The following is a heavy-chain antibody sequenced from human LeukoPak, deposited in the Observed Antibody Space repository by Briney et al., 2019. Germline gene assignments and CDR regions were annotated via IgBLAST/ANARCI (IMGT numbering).Heavy chain of an antibody. CDR2: IIPMFRTT. Sequence: ASVKVSCKASGYTFTSYGISWVRQAPGQGLNWMGRIIPMFRTTNYAQEFKGRVTITMDASTTTVYMELSSLRFEDTAIYYCARSGAGTTVGYNWFDPWGQGTLVTVSS. CDR3: ARSGAGTTVGYNWFDP. D-gene: IGHD1-1*01. V-gene: IGHV1-69*05. CDR1: GYTFTSYG. J-gene: IGHJ5*02.